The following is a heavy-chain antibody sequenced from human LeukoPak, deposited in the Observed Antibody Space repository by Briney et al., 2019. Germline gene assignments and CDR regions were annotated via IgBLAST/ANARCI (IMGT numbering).Heavy chain of an antibody. D-gene: IGHD1-26*01. CDR3: ARGLEWELSY. CDR2: INHSGST. CDR1: GGSFSGYY. Sequence: SETLSLTCAVYGGSFSGYYWSWIRQPPGKGLEWIGEINHSGSTNYNPSLKSRVTISVDTSKNQFSLKLSSVTAADTAVYYCARGLEWELSYWGQRTLVTVSS. V-gene: IGHV4-34*01. J-gene: IGHJ4*02.